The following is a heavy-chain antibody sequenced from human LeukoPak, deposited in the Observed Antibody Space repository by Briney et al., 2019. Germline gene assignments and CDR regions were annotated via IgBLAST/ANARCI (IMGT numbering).Heavy chain of an antibody. V-gene: IGHV3-66*01. CDR3: ASDSSGYYCFDY. J-gene: IGHJ4*02. CDR2: IYSGGST. CDR1: GFTFSSYS. Sequence: GGSLRLSCAAYGFTFSSYSMNWVRQAPGKGLEWVSVIYSGGSTYYADSVKGRFTISRDNSKNTLYLQMNSLRAEDTAVYYCASDSSGYYCFDYWGQGTLVTVSS. D-gene: IGHD3-22*01.